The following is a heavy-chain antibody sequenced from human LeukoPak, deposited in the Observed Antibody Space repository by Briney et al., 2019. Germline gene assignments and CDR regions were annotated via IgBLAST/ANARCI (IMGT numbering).Heavy chain of an antibody. J-gene: IGHJ4*02. Sequence: AVGSLRLSCAASGFTVSSNYMSWVRQAPGKGLDSVSVIYSGGSTYYADSVKGRFTISRDNSKNTLYLQMNSLRAEDTAVYYCARDGSGGWFDFDYWGQGTLVTVSS. CDR2: IYSGGST. CDR1: GFTVSSNY. V-gene: IGHV3-66*02. D-gene: IGHD6-19*01. CDR3: ARDGSGGWFDFDY.